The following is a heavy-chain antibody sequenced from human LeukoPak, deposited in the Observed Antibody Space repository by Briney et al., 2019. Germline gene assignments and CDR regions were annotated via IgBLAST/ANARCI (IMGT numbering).Heavy chain of an antibody. J-gene: IGHJ5*02. CDR3: ARGVVCSGGSCYRKSLTGDWFDP. D-gene: IGHD2-15*01. CDR1: GYTFTSYG. Sequence: ASVKVSCEASGYTFTSYGISWVRQAPGQGLEWMGWISAYNGNTNHAQKLQGRVTMTTDTSTSTANMELRSLRSDDTTVYYCARGVVCSGGSCYRKSLTGDWFDPWGQGTLVTVSS. V-gene: IGHV1-18*01. CDR2: ISAYNGNT.